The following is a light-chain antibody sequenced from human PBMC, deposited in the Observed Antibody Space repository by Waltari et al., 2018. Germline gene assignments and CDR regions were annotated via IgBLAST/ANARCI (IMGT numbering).Light chain of an antibody. CDR3: SSYGGTNNVI. Sequence: QSALTQPPSASGSPGQSVTIPCTGTSSDVGRYNYVTWYQQHPGKAPKLMIYEVTKRPSGVPDRFSGSKSGNTASLTVSGLQTEDEADYYCSSYGGTNNVIFGGGTKLTVL. J-gene: IGLJ2*01. CDR1: SSDVGRYNY. CDR2: EVT. V-gene: IGLV2-8*01.